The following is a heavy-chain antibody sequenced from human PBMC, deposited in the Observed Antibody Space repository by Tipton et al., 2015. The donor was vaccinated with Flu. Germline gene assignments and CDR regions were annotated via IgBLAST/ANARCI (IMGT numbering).Heavy chain of an antibody. CDR2: INHSGST. J-gene: IGHJ6*02. V-gene: IGHV4-34*01. Sequence: TLSLTCAVYGGSFSGYYWSWIRQPPGKGLEWIGEINHSGSTNYNPSLKSRVTISVDTSKNQFSLKLSSVTAADTAVYYCARGQSYYYYYYGMDVWGQGP. D-gene: IGHD3-16*02. CDR1: GGSFSGYY. CDR3: ARGQSYYYYYYGMDV.